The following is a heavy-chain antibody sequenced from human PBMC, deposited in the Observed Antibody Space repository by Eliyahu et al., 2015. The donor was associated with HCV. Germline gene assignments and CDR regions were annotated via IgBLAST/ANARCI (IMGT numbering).Heavy chain of an antibody. CDR1: GFTFSSYA. CDR3: AKDWSTNLTPPYFDQ. CDR2: ISGSGDIT. J-gene: IGHJ4*02. V-gene: IGHV3-23*01. D-gene: IGHD2-8*01. Sequence: EVQLLESGGGLVQPGGSLRLSCAASGFTFSSYAMSWVRQAPGKGLEWVSAISGSGDITYYADSVKGRFTISRDNSKNTLFLQMNSLRAEDTAVYYCAKDWSTNLTPPYFDQWGQGTLVTVSS.